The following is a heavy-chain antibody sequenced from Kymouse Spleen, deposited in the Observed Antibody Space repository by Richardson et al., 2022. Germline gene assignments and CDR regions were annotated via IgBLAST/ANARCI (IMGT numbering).Heavy chain of an antibody. V-gene: IGHV3-15*01. CDR1: GFTFSNAW. CDR3: TSVLRYFDWLLSFDY. CDR2: IKSKTDGGTT. J-gene: IGHJ4*02. D-gene: IGHD3-9*01. Sequence: EVQLVESGGGLVKPGGSLRLSCAASGFTFSNAWMSWVRQAPGKGLEWVGRIKSKTDGGTTDYAAPVKGRFTISRDDSKNTLYLQMNSLKTEDTAVYYCTSVLRYFDWLLSFDYWGQGTLVTVSS.